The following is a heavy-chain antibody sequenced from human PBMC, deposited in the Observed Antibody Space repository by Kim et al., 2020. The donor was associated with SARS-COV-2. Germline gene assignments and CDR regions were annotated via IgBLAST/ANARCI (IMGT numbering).Heavy chain of an antibody. V-gene: IGHV3-9*01. D-gene: IGHD3-3*01. J-gene: IGHJ3*02. Sequence: SLRLSCAASGFTFDDYAMHWVRQAPGKGLEWVSGISWNSGSIGYADSVKGRFIISRDNAKNSLYLQMNSLRAEDTALYYCAKAVRKRFLEWLLLDAFDIWGQGTMVTVSS. CDR1: GFTFDDYA. CDR2: ISWNSGSI. CDR3: AKAVRKRFLEWLLLDAFDI.